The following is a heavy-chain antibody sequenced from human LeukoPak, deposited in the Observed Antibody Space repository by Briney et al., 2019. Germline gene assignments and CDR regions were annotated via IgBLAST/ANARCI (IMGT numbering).Heavy chain of an antibody. J-gene: IGHJ6*04. Sequence: GRSLRLSCAASGFTFSSYAMHWVRQAPGKGLEWVAVISYDGSNKYYADSVKGRFTISRDNSKNTLYLQMNSLRAEDTAVYYCVRDQSGYDYGMDVWGKGTTVTVSS. CDR1: GFTFSSYA. D-gene: IGHD3-10*01. V-gene: IGHV3-30*04. CDR2: ISYDGSNK. CDR3: VRDQSGYDYGMDV.